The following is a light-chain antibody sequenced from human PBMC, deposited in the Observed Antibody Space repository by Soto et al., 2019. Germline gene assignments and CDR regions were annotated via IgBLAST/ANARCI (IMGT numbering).Light chain of an antibody. J-gene: IGLJ1*01. CDR1: SSDVGGYNY. Sequence: QSALTQPPSASGSPGQSVTISCTGTSSDVGGYNYVSWYQQHPGKAPKLMIYEVSKRPSGVPDRFSGSKSGNTASLTVSGLQAEDEADYYCSSYAGSTHVFGTGTQLTVL. CDR2: EVS. V-gene: IGLV2-8*01. CDR3: SSYAGSTHV.